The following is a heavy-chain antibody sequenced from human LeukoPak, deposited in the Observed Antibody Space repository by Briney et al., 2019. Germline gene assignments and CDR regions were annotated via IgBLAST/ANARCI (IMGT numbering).Heavy chain of an antibody. J-gene: IGHJ4*02. CDR2: INPDSGGT. D-gene: IGHD3-3*01. Sequence: ASVKVSCKASGNSFTSYFLHWVRQAPGQGLEWMGRINPDSGGTNYAQRFQGRVTMTRDTSITTAYMELSRVRSDDTAVYYCARVLDESGSELNYWGQGTLVTVSS. CDR3: ARVLDESGSELNY. V-gene: IGHV1-2*06. CDR1: GNSFTSYF.